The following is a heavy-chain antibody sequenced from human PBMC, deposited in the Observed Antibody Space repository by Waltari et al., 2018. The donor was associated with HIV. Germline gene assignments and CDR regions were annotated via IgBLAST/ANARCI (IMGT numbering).Heavy chain of an antibody. D-gene: IGHD3-10*01. V-gene: IGHV3-21*01. CDR1: GFTFSSYS. CDR3: ARGGGGSGSFAY. Sequence: EVQLLESGGGLVKPGESLRLSCAASGFTFSSYSMHWVRQAPGKGLVWVSSIATSATYVYYADSVKGRFTISRDNAKNSLYLHMNSLRADDTAVYFCARGGGGSGSFAYWGQGTLVTVSS. J-gene: IGHJ4*02. CDR2: IATSATYV.